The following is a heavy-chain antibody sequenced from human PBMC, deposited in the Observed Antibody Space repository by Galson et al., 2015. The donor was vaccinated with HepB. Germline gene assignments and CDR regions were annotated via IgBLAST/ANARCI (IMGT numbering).Heavy chain of an antibody. CDR3: ARSRYGSGSANFPYYFDY. CDR1: GGSISSGTYY. CDR2: ISYSGST. Sequence: LSLTCTVSGGSISSGTYYWSWIRQHPGKGLEWIGCISYSGSTSYNPSLKSRVTISGDTSKNQYSLNLSSVTAADTAVYYCARSRYGSGSANFPYYFDYWGQGTMVTVSS. J-gene: IGHJ4*03. V-gene: IGHV4-31*03. D-gene: IGHD3-10*01.